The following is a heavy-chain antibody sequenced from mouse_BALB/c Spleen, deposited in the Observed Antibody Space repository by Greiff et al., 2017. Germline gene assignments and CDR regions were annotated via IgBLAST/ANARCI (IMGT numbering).Heavy chain of an antibody. J-gene: IGHJ2*01. CDR3: AGQDYDDY. D-gene: IGHD2-4*01. Sequence: QLQQSGAELVRPGALVKLSCKASGFNIKDYYMHWVKQRPEQGLEWIGRIDPANGNTKYDPKFQGKATITADTSSNTAYLQLSSLTSEDTAVYYCAGQDYDDYWGQGTTLTVSS. V-gene: IGHV14-1*02. CDR1: GFNIKDYY. CDR2: IDPANGNT.